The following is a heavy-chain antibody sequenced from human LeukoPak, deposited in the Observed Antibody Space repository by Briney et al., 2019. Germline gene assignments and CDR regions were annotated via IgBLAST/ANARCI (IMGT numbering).Heavy chain of an antibody. J-gene: IGHJ6*03. CDR1: GYTFTSYD. Sequence: EASVKVSCKASGYTFTSYDINWVRQATGQGLEWMGWMNPNSGNTGYAQKFQGRVTITRNTSISTAYMELSSLRSEDTAVYYCARGPLEYYYYHMDVWGKGTTVTVSS. V-gene: IGHV1-8*03. CDR3: ARGPLEYYYYHMDV. CDR2: MNPNSGNT.